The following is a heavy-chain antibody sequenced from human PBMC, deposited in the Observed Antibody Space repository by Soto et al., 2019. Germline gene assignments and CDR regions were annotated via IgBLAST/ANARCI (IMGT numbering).Heavy chain of an antibody. Sequence: PSETLSLTCTVSGGSINGYYWSWIRQPPGKGLQWIGNIYYSGSTNYNPSLKSRVTISVVSSKNQVSLKPSSVTAADTAVYYCTRVGGYYGDYPNFDYWGQGTLVTVSS. CDR2: IYYSGST. CDR1: GGSINGYY. V-gene: IGHV4-59*01. CDR3: TRVGGYYGDYPNFDY. D-gene: IGHD4-17*01. J-gene: IGHJ4*02.